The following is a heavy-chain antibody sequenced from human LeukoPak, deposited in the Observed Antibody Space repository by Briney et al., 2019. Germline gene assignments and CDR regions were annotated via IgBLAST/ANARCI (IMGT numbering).Heavy chain of an antibody. D-gene: IGHD6-19*01. V-gene: IGHV3-21*01. CDR1: GFIFRSFS. CDR2: ISSTSNHK. Sequence: GGSLRLSCAASGFIFRSFSMTWVRQAPGKGLEWVASISSTSNHKYHADSVKGRFTISRDSAKNSLYLQMNSLRAEDTAVYYCGHPPFGFSSGWWYWGQGTLVTVSS. J-gene: IGHJ4*02. CDR3: GHPPFGFSSGWWY.